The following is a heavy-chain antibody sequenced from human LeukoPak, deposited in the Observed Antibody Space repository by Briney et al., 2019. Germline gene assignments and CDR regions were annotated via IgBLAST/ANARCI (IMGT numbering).Heavy chain of an antibody. J-gene: IGHJ6*03. CDR2: IYSDGST. V-gene: IGHV3-53*01. CDR1: GFTVSSNY. Sequence: PGGSLRLSCAASGFTVSSNYMSWVRQSPGKGLEWVSVIYSDGSTYYADSVKGRFTISRDNSKNTLYFQMNSLRAEDTAVYYCARATYSSSYYYYYYMDVWGKGTTVTVSS. CDR3: ARATYSSSYYYYYYMDV. D-gene: IGHD6-6*01.